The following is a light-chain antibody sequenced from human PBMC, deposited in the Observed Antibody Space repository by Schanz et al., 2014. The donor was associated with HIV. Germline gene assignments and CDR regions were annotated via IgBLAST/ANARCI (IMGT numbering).Light chain of an antibody. Sequence: DIQMTQSPSTLSASIGDRITITCRASQSISEWLAWYQQKPGQAPNLLISEASTLESGVPSRFSGTGSGTEFTLTISSLQPDDFATYFCLHYNDFASTFGQGTKLDIQ. CDR2: EAS. CDR3: LHYNDFAST. J-gene: IGKJ2*01. CDR1: QSISEW. V-gene: IGKV1-5*03.